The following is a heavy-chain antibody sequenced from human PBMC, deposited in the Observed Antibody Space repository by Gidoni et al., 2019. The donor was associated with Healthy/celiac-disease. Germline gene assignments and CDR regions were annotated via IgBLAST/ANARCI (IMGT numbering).Heavy chain of an antibody. CDR3: AKASPAASFDY. CDR2: ISLHSGSI. V-gene: IGHV3-9*01. J-gene: IGHJ4*02. CDR1: GCTFDDYA. D-gene: IGHD6-25*01. Sequence: EAQLVQSGGGVVQPGRSLRLSCAAAGCTFDDYAMHWVRQAPGKGLEWVSGISLHSGSIVYADSVKGRFTISRDNAKNSLYLQRNSLRAEDTALYYCAKASPAASFDYWGQGTLVTVSS.